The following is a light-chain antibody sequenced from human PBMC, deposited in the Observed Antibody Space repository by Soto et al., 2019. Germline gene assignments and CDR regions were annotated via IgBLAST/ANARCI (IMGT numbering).Light chain of an antibody. CDR1: QSVSSN. CDR2: GAS. Sequence: EIVMTQSPATLSLSPGERATLSCRASQSVSSNLAWYQQKPGQAPRHLIYGASTRATGIPARFSGSGSETEFTLTIRSLQSEDFAVYYCQQYNNWPPTFGQGTKVEIK. CDR3: QQYNNWPPT. V-gene: IGKV3-15*01. J-gene: IGKJ1*01.